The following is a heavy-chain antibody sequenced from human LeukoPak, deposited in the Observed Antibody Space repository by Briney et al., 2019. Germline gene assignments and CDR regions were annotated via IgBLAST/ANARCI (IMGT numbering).Heavy chain of an antibody. CDR3: AKERVPGLYYFDY. V-gene: IGHV3-30*04. J-gene: IGHJ4*02. D-gene: IGHD7-27*01. CDR1: GFTFSSYA. Sequence: GGSLRLSCAASGFTFSSYAMHWVRQAPGKGLEWVAVISYDGSNKYYADSVKGRFTISRDNSKNTLYLQMNSLRAEDTAVYYCAKERVPGLYYFDYWGQGTLVTVSS. CDR2: ISYDGSNK.